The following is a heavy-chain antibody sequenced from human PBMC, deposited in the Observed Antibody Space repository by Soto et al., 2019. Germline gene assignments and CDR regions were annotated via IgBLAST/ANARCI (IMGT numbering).Heavy chain of an antibody. V-gene: IGHV1-46*03. J-gene: IGHJ3*02. CDR1: GYTFTTYY. D-gene: IGHD5-12*01. CDR2: INPTRGST. CDR3: ARGTYHSSSGYDGVGDI. Sequence: QVQLVQSGAEVKKPGASVKVSCKASGYTFTTYYMHWVRQAPGQGLEWMGIINPTRGSTTYAQKFQGRVTMTRDTSTSTVYMELSSLRSEDTAVYYCARGTYHSSSGYDGVGDIWGQGTMVTVSS.